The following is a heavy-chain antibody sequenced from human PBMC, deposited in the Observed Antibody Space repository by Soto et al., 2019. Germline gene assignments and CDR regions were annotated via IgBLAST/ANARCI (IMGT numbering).Heavy chain of an antibody. J-gene: IGHJ6*02. CDR1: GGTFSSYA. D-gene: IGHD3-3*01. CDR3: ARDLRGVARAYGMDV. Sequence: ASVKVSCKASGGTFSSYAISWVRQAPGQGLEWMGGIIPIFGTANYAQKFQGRVTITADESTSTAYMELSSLRSEDTAVYYCARDLRGVARAYGMDVWGQGTTVT. CDR2: IIPIFGTA. V-gene: IGHV1-69*13.